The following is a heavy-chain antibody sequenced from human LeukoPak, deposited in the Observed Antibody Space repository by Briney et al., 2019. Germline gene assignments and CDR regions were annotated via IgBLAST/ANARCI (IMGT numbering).Heavy chain of an antibody. Sequence: GGSLRLSCAASGFTFSSYSMNWVRQAPGKGLEWVSYISSSSSTIYYADSVKGRFTISRDNAKNSLYLQMNSLRDEDTAVYYCAKGTSSSRPYYFDYWGQGTLVAVSS. V-gene: IGHV3-48*02. CDR2: ISSSSSTI. CDR3: AKGTSSSRPYYFDY. D-gene: IGHD6-6*01. J-gene: IGHJ4*02. CDR1: GFTFSSYS.